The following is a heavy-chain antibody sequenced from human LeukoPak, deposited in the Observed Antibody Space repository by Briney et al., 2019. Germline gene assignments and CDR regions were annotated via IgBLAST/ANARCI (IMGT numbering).Heavy chain of an antibody. V-gene: IGHV4-38-2*02. CDR3: AKSIASAGTTSCYYMDV. CDR1: GGSISSYY. Sequence: SETLSLTCTVSGGSISSYYWGWVRQPPGKGLEWVGSIFHSGTTYYNPSLKSRVTISVNTPRTHFSLSLLSVAAADTAVYFCAKSIASAGTTSCYYMDVWGTGATVTVSS. D-gene: IGHD6-13*01. J-gene: IGHJ6*03. CDR2: IFHSGTT.